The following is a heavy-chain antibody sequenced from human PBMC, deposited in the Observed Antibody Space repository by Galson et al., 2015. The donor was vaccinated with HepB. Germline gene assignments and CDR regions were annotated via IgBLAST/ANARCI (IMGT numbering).Heavy chain of an antibody. CDR2: IRYDEYEY. D-gene: IGHD3-10*01. J-gene: IGHJ4*02. Sequence: SLRLSCAASGFSFSDYWMSWIRQAPGKRPEWVANIRYDEYEYYYADFVKGRFTISRDNARNSVFLQMSSLRRDDTAVYYCVRDRTYKGGNFFDSWGQGALVTVSS. CDR3: VRDRTYKGGNFFDS. CDR1: GFSFSDYW. V-gene: IGHV3-7*03.